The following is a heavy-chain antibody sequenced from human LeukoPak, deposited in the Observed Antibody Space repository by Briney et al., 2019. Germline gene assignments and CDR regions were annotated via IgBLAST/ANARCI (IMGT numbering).Heavy chain of an antibody. V-gene: IGHV6-1*01. J-gene: IGHJ4*02. CDR1: GDSVSNNSAA. CDR3: ARGLYSSSEGYFDY. CDR2: TYYRSKWYN. Sequence: SQTLSLTCAISGDSVSNNSAAWNWIRQSPSRGLEWLGRTYYRSKWYNDYAVSVKSRVTINPDTSKNQFSLQLNSVTPEDTAVYYCARGLYSSSEGYFDYWGQGTLVTVSS. D-gene: IGHD6-6*01.